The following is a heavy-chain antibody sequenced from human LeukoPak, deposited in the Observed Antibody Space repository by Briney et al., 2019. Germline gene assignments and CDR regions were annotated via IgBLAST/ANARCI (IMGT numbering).Heavy chain of an antibody. D-gene: IGHD1-26*01. V-gene: IGHV3-20*04. CDR2: INWNGGST. CDR1: GFTFDDYA. CDR3: ARDGLRWEPQGDYMDV. Sequence: PGGSLRLSCAASGFTFDDYAMHWVRQAPGKGLEWVSGINWNGGSTGYADSVKGRFTISRDNAKNSLYLQMNSLRAEDTALYYCARDGLRWEPQGDYMDVWGKGTTVTVSS. J-gene: IGHJ6*03.